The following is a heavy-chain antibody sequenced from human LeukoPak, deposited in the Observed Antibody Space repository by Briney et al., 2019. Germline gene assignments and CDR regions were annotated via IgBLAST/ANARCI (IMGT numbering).Heavy chain of an antibody. CDR2: INPAGSET. CDR1: GFTFSNAW. V-gene: IGHV3-7*01. D-gene: IGHD5-12*01. Sequence: PGGSLRLSCAASGFTFSNAWMSWVRQAPGTGLEWVANINPAGSETFHVDPVKGRFSISRDHAKNLVYLQMNSLRAEDTAVYYCATFGLVAALDLWGQGTLVTVSS. J-gene: IGHJ4*02. CDR3: ATFGLVAALDL.